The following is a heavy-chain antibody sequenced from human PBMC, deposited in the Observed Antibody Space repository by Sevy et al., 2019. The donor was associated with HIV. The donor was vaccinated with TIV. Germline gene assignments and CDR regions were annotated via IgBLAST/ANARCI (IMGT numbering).Heavy chain of an antibody. V-gene: IGHV3-30*18. CDR1: GITFSTSG. J-gene: IGHJ6*02. CDR2: ISYHGRDK. CDR3: AKDFTGYNGMDV. D-gene: IGHD3-9*01. Sequence: GGSLRLSCVVSGITFSTSGMHRVRQAPGKGLEWVAVISYHGRDKFYADSVKGRSTISRDNSKNILYLQMISLRAEDTAVYYCAKDFTGYNGMDVWGQGTMVTVSS.